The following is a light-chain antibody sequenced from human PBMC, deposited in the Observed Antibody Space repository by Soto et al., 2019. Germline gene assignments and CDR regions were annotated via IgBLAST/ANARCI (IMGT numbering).Light chain of an antibody. CDR1: RSDVGNYNL. CDR2: EGS. CDR3: CSYAGSSSYV. J-gene: IGLJ1*01. Sequence: QAVLTKPASVSGPPGQSITISCTGTRSDVGNYNLVSWYQQRPGKAPKLMIYEGSKRPSGVSNRFSGSKSGSKATLTISGLQAADEADYYSCSYAGSSSYVFRTGTTVTVL. V-gene: IGLV2-23*01.